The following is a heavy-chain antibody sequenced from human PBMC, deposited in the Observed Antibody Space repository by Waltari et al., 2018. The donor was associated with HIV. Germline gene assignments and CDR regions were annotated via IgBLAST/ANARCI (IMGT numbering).Heavy chain of an antibody. CDR2: MNPNSGNT. V-gene: IGHV1-8*01. J-gene: IGHJ6*02. CDR3: ARRMMTAIQEAPMDG. CDR1: GYTFTSYD. Sequence: QVQLVQSGAEVKKPGASVKVSCKASGYTFTSYDINWVRQATGQGREWMGWMNPNSGNTGYAQKVQGRVTRTRNTSISTAYMELSSLRSEDTAVYYCARRMMTAIQEAPMDGWGQGTTVTVSS. D-gene: IGHD2-21*02.